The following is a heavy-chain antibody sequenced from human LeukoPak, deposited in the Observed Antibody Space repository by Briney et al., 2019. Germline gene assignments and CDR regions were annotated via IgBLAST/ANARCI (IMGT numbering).Heavy chain of an antibody. CDR3: AKDRAIVVVTDAFDI. CDR1: GFTFSSDA. Sequence: GGSLRLSCAASGFTFSSDAMSWVRQAPGKGLEWVSAISGSGGRTYYADSVKGRFTIPRANSKNTLPLQMNSLPAEAPAVYYCAKDRAIVVVTDAFDIWGQGTMVTVSS. V-gene: IGHV3-23*01. CDR2: ISGSGGRT. J-gene: IGHJ3*02. D-gene: IGHD2-21*02.